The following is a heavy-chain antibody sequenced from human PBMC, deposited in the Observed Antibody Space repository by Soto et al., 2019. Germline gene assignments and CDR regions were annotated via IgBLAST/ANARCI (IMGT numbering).Heavy chain of an antibody. V-gene: IGHV1-24*01. D-gene: IGHD4-17*01. Sequence: ASVKVSCKVSGYTLTELSMHCGRKAPGKGLEWMGGFDPEDGETIYAQKFQGRVTMTEDTSTDTAYMELSSLRSEDTAVYYCATSTVTAGDLLRYWGQGTLVTVSS. CDR1: GYTLTELS. CDR2: FDPEDGET. CDR3: ATSTVTAGDLLRY. J-gene: IGHJ4*02.